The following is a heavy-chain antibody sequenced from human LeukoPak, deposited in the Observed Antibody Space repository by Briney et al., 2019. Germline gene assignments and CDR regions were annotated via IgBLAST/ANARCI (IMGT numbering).Heavy chain of an antibody. V-gene: IGHV3-21*01. Sequence: GGSLRLSCAASGFTFSGYDMSWVRQAPGMGLEWVASISSSSSYIYYTDSLKGRFTISRDNAKRSLYLQMNSLRAEDTAVYYCARVQALSISCLDYWGQGALVTVSS. CDR1: GFTFSGYD. D-gene: IGHD3-3*02. CDR2: ISSSSSYI. J-gene: IGHJ4*02. CDR3: ARVQALSISCLDY.